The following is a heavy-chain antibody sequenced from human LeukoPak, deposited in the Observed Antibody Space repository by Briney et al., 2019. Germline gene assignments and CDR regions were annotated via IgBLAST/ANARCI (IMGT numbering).Heavy chain of an antibody. J-gene: IGHJ5*02. D-gene: IGHD2/OR15-2a*01. CDR3: ARGSFPNWFDP. V-gene: IGHV4-59*11. CDR2: IYYSGST. Sequence: PSETLSLTCTVSGGSISSHYWSWIRQPPGKGLEWIGYIYYSGSTNYNPSLKSRVTISVDTSKNQFSLKLSAVTAADTAVYYCARGSFPNWFDPWGQGTLVTVSS. CDR1: GGSISSHY.